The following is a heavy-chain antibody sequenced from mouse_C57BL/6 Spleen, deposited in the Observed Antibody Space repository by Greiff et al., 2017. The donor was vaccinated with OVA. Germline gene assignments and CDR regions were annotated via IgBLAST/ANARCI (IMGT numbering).Heavy chain of an antibody. CDR3: AYGYALAY. V-gene: IGHV1-80*01. D-gene: IGHD1-1*01. CDR2: MYPGDGDT. Sequence: QVQLQQSGAELVKPGASVKISCKASGYALSSYWMNGGKQRHGKGREWSGQMYPGDGDTNYNGKCKGKATLTADKSSSPAYLQLRRLPSASSAVSFCAYGYALAYWRQGTSVPVSS. J-gene: IGHJ4*01. CDR1: GYALSSYW.